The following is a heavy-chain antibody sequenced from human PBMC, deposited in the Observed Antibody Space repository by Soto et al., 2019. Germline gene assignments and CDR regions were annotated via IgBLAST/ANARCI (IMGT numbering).Heavy chain of an antibody. Sequence: GGSLRLSCAASGFTFSSYGMHWVRQAPGKGLEWVAVIWYDGTNKYYADSVKGRFTISRDNSKNTLYVQMNSLRAEDTAVYYCAREPTGVIIKYYFDYWGQGTLVTVSS. CDR1: GFTFSSYG. V-gene: IGHV3-33*01. J-gene: IGHJ4*02. D-gene: IGHD3-10*01. CDR2: IWYDGTNK. CDR3: AREPTGVIIKYYFDY.